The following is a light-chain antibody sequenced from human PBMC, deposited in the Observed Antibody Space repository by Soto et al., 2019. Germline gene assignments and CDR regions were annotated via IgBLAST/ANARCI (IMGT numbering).Light chain of an antibody. CDR3: QQYGSSPTWT. V-gene: IGKV3-20*01. CDR1: QIVSSSY. CDR2: GAS. Sequence: EIVLTQSPGTLYLSPGERATLSCRASQIVSSSYLAWYQQRPGQAPRLLIYGASSRATGIPDRFSGSGSGTDFTLTISRLEPEDSAVYYCQQYGSSPTWTFGRGTKVDIK. J-gene: IGKJ1*01.